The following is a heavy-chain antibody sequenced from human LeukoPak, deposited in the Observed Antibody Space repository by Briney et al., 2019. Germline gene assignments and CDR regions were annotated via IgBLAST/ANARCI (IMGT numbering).Heavy chain of an antibody. CDR2: ISGGGITT. Sequence: GGSLRLSCAASGFTFINYAMSWVRQAPGKGLEWVSTISGGGITTYYADSAKGRFTISRDNSKNPMFLQMNSLRADDTAVYYCPRQSYASGWNPFDYWGQRILVTVSS. CDR1: GFTFINYA. V-gene: IGHV3-23*01. D-gene: IGHD6-19*01. J-gene: IGHJ4*02. CDR3: PRQSYASGWNPFDY.